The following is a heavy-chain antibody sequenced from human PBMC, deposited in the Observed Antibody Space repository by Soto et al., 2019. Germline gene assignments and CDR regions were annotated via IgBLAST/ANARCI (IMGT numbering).Heavy chain of an antibody. CDR2: IIPSLGIT. D-gene: IGHD1-26*01. V-gene: IGHV1-69*02. Sequence: QVQLVQSGAEVKQPGSSVKVSCKASGGTFSSYTISCVRQAPGQGREWIGRIIPSLGITNYAKKLQGRVPITADKSTSTAYMELRSLSSDDTAVYYWATTDSGSYSSLDYWGQGTMVTVSS. CDR1: GGTFSSYT. J-gene: IGHJ4*02. CDR3: ATTDSGSYSSLDY.